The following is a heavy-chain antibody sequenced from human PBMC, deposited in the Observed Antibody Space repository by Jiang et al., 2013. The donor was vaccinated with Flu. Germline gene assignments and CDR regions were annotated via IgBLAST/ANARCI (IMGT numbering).Heavy chain of an antibody. CDR1: SGSVSSGDYW. Sequence: GSGLVKPSQTLSLTCTVSSGSVSSGDYWWNWIRQRPGEGLEWIGLVYSSGRTTYNPSLKSRLKLTVDTSKNQFSLRLSSVTAADTAEYYCAAATSVTMWAFAFWGQGTMVTVSS. J-gene: IGHJ3*01. D-gene: IGHD3-10*02. CDR2: VYSSGRT. CDR3: AAATSVTMWAFAF. V-gene: IGHV4-30-4*01.